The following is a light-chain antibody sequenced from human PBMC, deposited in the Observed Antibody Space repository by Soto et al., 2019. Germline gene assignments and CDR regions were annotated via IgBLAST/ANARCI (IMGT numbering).Light chain of an antibody. CDR1: NIGSKS. J-gene: IGLJ3*02. CDR3: QVWDSSSDHWV. CDR2: DDS. Sequence: SYELTQPPSVSVAPGQTARITCGGNNIGSKSVHWYQQKPGQAPVLVVYDDSDRPSGIPGRFSGSNSGNTATLTISRVEAGDEADYYCQVWDSSSDHWVFGGGT. V-gene: IGLV3-21*02.